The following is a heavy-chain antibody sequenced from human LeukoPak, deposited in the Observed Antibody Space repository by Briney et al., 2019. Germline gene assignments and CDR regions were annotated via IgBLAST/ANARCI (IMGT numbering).Heavy chain of an antibody. Sequence: PGGTLRLSCAASGFTFSDNYVDWVRHALGKELKWIGGIKKKATSYITEYAASVKGRFTISRDDSKNSLYMQMNSLKTEDTAVYYCARAAPLGDGSPFDYWGQGTLVTVSS. CDR1: GFTFSDNY. J-gene: IGHJ4*02. CDR2: IKKKATSYIT. D-gene: IGHD5-24*01. V-gene: IGHV3-72*01. CDR3: ARAAPLGDGSPFDY.